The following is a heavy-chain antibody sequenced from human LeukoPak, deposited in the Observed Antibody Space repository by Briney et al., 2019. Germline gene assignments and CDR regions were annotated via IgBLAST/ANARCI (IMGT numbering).Heavy chain of an antibody. CDR1: GGTFSSYA. V-gene: IGHV1-69*01. Sequence: SVKVSCKASGGTFSSYAISWVRQAPGQGLEWMGGIIPIFGAANYAQKFQGRVTITADESTSTAYMELSSLRSEDTAVYYCARAPSKRPFGALTWGIWGQGTMVTVSS. D-gene: IGHD1-26*01. CDR3: ARAPSKRPFGALTWGI. CDR2: IIPIFGAA. J-gene: IGHJ3*02.